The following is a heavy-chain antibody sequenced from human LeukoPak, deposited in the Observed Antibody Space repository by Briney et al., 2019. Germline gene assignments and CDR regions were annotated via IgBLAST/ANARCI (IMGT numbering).Heavy chain of an antibody. D-gene: IGHD2-8*01. CDR1: GYTFTDYY. V-gene: IGHV1-2*02. CDR3: ARDPPGVRYGRPIFDF. CDR2: INPNSGGT. J-gene: IGHJ4*02. Sequence: ASVKVFCKASGYTFTDYYMHWVRQAPGQALEWMGWINPNSGGTNYAQKFQGRVTMTRDKSISTAYMELYSLRSDDTAVYYCARDPPGVRYGRPIFDFWGQGTLVTVSS.